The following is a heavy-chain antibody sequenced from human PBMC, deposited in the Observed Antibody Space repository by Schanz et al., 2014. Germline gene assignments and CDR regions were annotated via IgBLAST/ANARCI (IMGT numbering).Heavy chain of an antibody. J-gene: IGHJ4*02. CDR2: IKQDGIEK. Sequence: VQLVESGGGLVQPGGSLRLSCAASGFTFGNFFMSWVRQAPGKGLEWVANIKQDGIEKYYVDSVKGRFTISRDNAKNSFYLQMNSLTADDTAVYYCARDKGGYYPFDYWGRGTLVTVSS. CDR1: GFTFGNFF. D-gene: IGHD3-3*01. V-gene: IGHV3-7*01. CDR3: ARDKGGYYPFDY.